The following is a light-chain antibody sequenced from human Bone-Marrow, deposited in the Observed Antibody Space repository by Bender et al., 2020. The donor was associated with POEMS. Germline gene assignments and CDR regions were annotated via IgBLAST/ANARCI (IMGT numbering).Light chain of an antibody. Sequence: QSALTQPASVSGSPGQSITISSTGTSSDVGSYNLVSWFQQHPGKAPKLIIYEDNKGPSGVSHRFSGSKSGNTASLTISGLQADDEADYYCCSYAGDSTYVFGSGTKVTVL. CDR3: CSYAGDSTYV. CDR1: SSDVGSYNL. J-gene: IGLJ1*01. CDR2: EDN. V-gene: IGLV2-23*01.